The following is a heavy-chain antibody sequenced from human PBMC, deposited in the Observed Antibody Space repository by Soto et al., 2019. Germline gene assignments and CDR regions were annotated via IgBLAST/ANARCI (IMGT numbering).Heavy chain of an antibody. CDR1: GFTFSSYS. CDR2: ISSSSSTI. Sequence: EVQLVESGGGLVQPGGSLRLSCAASGFTFSSYSMNWVRQAPGQWLEWGSYISSSSSTIYYADSVKGRFTISRDNAKNSLYLQMNSLRDEDTAVYYCARTYYDFWSGSAPLDYWGQGTLVTVSS. J-gene: IGHJ4*02. CDR3: ARTYYDFWSGSAPLDY. V-gene: IGHV3-48*02. D-gene: IGHD3-3*01.